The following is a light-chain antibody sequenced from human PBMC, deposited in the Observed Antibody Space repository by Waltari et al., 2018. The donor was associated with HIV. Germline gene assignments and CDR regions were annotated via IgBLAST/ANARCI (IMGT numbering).Light chain of an antibody. Sequence: DIQMTQSPSSLSASVGDRVTITCRASHDISNYLAWFQQKPGEAPKPLIYAASTLQSGVPSKFRGSGSETYFTLTINSLQSEDSATYYCQQYKGYPLTFGQGTRLEIK. CDR3: QQYKGYPLT. V-gene: IGKV1-16*02. CDR2: AAS. CDR1: HDISNY. J-gene: IGKJ5*01.